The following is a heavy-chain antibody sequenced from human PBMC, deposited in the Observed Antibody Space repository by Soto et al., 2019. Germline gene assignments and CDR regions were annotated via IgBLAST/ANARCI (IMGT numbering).Heavy chain of an antibody. CDR3: SSWDYYGSGSYYNVNHNWFDP. D-gene: IGHD3-10*01. Sequence: SMKVSCKASGVTFSSYAISWVRQAPGQGLEKMGGIIPIFGTANYAQKIQGRVTITADESTRTAYMELRSLRSEDKAMYDWSSWDYYGSGSYYNVNHNWFDPWGQGTLVNSPQ. V-gene: IGHV1-69*13. CDR2: IIPIFGTA. J-gene: IGHJ5*02. CDR1: GVTFSSYA.